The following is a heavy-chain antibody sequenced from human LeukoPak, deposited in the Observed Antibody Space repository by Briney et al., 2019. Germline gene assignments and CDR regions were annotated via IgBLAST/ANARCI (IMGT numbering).Heavy chain of an antibody. Sequence: GGSLRLSCAASGFTFSSYAMHWVRQAPGKGLEWVAVISYDGSNKYYADSVKGRFTISRDNSKNTLYLQTNSLRAEDTAVYYCARDRIGYSYGSAPPDYWGQGTLVTVSS. V-gene: IGHV3-30-3*01. D-gene: IGHD5-18*01. J-gene: IGHJ4*02. CDR2: ISYDGSNK. CDR1: GFTFSSYA. CDR3: ARDRIGYSYGSAPPDY.